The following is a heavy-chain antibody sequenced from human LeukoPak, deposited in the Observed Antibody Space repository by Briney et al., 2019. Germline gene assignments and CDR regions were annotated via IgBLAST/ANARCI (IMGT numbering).Heavy chain of an antibody. J-gene: IGHJ5*02. CDR2: ISAHNGNT. D-gene: IGHD2-2*01. V-gene: IGHV1-18*01. CDR1: GYTFTSYG. CDR3: ARESYCSSTSCYSMSGFDP. Sequence: ASVKVSCKASGYTFTSYGISWVRQAPGQGLEWMGWISAHNGNTNYAQKLQGRVTMTTDTSTSTAYMELRSLRSDDTAVYYCARESYCSSTSCYSMSGFDPWGQGTLVTVSS.